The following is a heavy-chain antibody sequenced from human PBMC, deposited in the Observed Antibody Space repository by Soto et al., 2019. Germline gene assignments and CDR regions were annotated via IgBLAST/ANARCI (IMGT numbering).Heavy chain of an antibody. CDR3: ARVGFEAAYDILTGYYSEYFDY. CDR2: IYYSGST. D-gene: IGHD3-9*01. CDR1: GGSISSYY. Sequence: SETLSLTCTVSGGSISSYYWSWIRQPPGKGLEWIGYIYYSGSTNYNPSLKSRVTISVDTSKNQFSLRLSSVTAADTAVYYCARVGFEAAYDILTGYYSEYFDYWGQGTLVTVSS. J-gene: IGHJ4*02. V-gene: IGHV4-59*01.